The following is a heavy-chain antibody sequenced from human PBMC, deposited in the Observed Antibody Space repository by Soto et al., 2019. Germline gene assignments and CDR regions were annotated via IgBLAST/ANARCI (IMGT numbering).Heavy chain of an antibody. Sequence: QVQLVQSGAEVKNPGASVKISCKASGYTFTTYYMHWLRQARGQGLEWMGIITPSSGSTRYEQKFQDRVTMTRDTSTSTVYLELGSLISEDKAVYYCARAVSTKPAPIDYWGQGTQVTVSS. J-gene: IGHJ4*02. D-gene: IGHD4-17*01. CDR2: ITPSSGST. V-gene: IGHV1-46*01. CDR1: GYTFTTYY. CDR3: ARAVSTKPAPIDY.